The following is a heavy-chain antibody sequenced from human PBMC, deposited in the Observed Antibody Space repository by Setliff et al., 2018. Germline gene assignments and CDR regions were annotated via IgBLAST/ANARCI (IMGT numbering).Heavy chain of an antibody. CDR1: GGPFRTDG. Sequence: KVSCKASGGPFRTDGFNWVRQAPGQGLEWMGRIIPVFRSEKYAQKFQDRVTITADESTSTAYMELSSLRSEDTAIFYCARDTRDRYDRSGHYLSLDYWGQGTLVTVPQ. V-gene: IGHV1-69*15. J-gene: IGHJ4*02. CDR2: IIPVFRSE. D-gene: IGHD3-22*01. CDR3: ARDTRDRYDRSGHYLSLDY.